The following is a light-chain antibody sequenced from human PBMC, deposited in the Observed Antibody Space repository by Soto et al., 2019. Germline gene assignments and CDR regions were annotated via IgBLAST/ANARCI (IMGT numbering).Light chain of an antibody. CDR1: SSDVGGYNY. J-gene: IGLJ1*01. V-gene: IGLV2-14*01. CDR3: ISYTSSSTSYV. Sequence: QSVLTQPASVSGSPGQSITISCTGTSSDVGGYNYVAWYQQHPGKVPRLMIYEVSNRPSGVSNRFSGSKSGSTAPLTISGLQAEDEADYYCISYTSSSTSYVFGTGTKV. CDR2: EVS.